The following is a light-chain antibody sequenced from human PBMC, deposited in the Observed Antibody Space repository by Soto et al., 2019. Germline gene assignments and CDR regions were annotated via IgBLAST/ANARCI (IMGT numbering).Light chain of an antibody. CDR1: RSVTTN. V-gene: IGKV3-15*01. J-gene: IGKJ1*01. Sequence: EIVMTQSPATLSVSPGERATLSCRASRSVTTNLGWYQQKPGQPPRLLIYGASNRATGVPARFSGSGSATEFTLTISSLQSEDFAVYYCQQYNNWPRTFGQGTKVEIK. CDR2: GAS. CDR3: QQYNNWPRT.